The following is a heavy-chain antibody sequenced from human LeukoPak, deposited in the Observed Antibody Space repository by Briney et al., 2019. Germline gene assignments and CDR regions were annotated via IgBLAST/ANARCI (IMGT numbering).Heavy chain of an antibody. CDR3: GREAPSSSWSFDY. CDR1: VYTFTTYA. J-gene: IGHJ4*02. D-gene: IGHD6-13*01. V-gene: IGHV1-3*01. CDR2: ITAGNGNT. Sequence: ASVKVSCKASVYTFTTYALHWVRQAPGQRLEWMGWITAGNGNTKYSQKLQGRVTITGDKSTSTAYMELSSLTFEDTAVYYCGREAPSSSWSFDYWGQGTLVTVFS.